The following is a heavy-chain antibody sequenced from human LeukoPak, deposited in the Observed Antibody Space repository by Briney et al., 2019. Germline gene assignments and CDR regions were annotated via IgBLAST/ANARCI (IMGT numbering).Heavy chain of an antibody. CDR1: GYTFTSHA. V-gene: IGHV1-3*01. CDR3: ARDQDTAMYYYYYGMDV. Sequence: ASVKVSCKASGYTFTSHAMHWVRQAPGQRLEWMGWINAGNGNTKYSQKFQGRVTITRDTSASTAYMELSSLRSEDTAVYYCARDQDTAMYYYYYGMDVWGQGTTVTVSS. D-gene: IGHD5-18*01. CDR2: INAGNGNT. J-gene: IGHJ6*02.